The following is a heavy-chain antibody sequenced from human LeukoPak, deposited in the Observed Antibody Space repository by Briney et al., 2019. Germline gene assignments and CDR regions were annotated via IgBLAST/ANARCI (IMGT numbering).Heavy chain of an antibody. Sequence: SETLSLSCNVSGGSLNTYYWSWVRQPPGKGLEWIGYISYTGSTNYNPSLRSRVTISVDTSKTQFSLKLSSVTAADTAVYYCARHRLGYSYGPFDYWGQGTLVTVSS. CDR3: ARHRLGYSYGPFDY. V-gene: IGHV4-59*08. D-gene: IGHD5-18*01. CDR2: ISYTGST. J-gene: IGHJ4*02. CDR1: GGSLNTYY.